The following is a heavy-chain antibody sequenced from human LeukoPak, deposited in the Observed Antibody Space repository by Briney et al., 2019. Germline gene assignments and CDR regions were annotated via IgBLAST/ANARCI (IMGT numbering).Heavy chain of an antibody. CDR1: GGSFSGYY. CDR3: ASTLVVRGGGAFDI. V-gene: IGHV4-34*01. CDR2: IYYSGST. D-gene: IGHD3-10*01. J-gene: IGHJ3*02. Sequence: SETLSLTCTVYGGSFSGYYWSWIRQPPGKGLEWIGNIYYSGSTYYNPSLKSRVTISVDTSKNQFSLKLSSVTAADTAVYYCASTLVVRGGGAFDIWGQGTIVTVSS.